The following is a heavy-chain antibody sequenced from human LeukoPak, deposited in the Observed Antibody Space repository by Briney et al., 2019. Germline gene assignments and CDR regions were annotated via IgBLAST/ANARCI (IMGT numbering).Heavy chain of an antibody. V-gene: IGHV4-38-2*02. Sequence: SETLSLTCTVSGYSISSGNYWGWIRQPPGKGLEWIGSIYHNGSTYYNPSLKSRVTISVDTSKNQFSLKLSSVTAADTAVFYCARYNADSSSSYDAFDIWGQGTMVTVSS. J-gene: IGHJ3*02. CDR1: GYSISSGNY. CDR3: ARYNADSSSSYDAFDI. D-gene: IGHD6-6*01. CDR2: IYHNGST.